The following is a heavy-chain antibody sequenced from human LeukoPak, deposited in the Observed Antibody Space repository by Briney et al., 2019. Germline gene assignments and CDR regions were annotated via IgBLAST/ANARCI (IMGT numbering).Heavy chain of an antibody. Sequence: PGGSLRLSCAASGFTFSSYGMHWVRQAPGKGLEWVAVISYDGSNKYYADSVKGRFTISRDNSKNTPYLQMNSLRAEDTAVYYCAKDLSSSGWYDYWGQGTLVTVSS. CDR2: ISYDGSNK. CDR1: GFTFSSYG. V-gene: IGHV3-30*18. D-gene: IGHD6-19*01. CDR3: AKDLSSSGWYDY. J-gene: IGHJ4*02.